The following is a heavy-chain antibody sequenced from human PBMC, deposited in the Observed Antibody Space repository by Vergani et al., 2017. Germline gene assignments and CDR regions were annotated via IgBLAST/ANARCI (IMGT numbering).Heavy chain of an antibody. Sequence: QVQLQESGPGLVKSSETLSLTCSVSFDSIRNLYCNWIRQPPGKGLEWIGCIHYSENTNYNPSLKTRVTISVDTSKNQFSLTLTSVTAADTAVYYCASDTHSGQRADRGGQGILVTVTS. CDR3: ASDTHSGQRADR. D-gene: IGHD6-19*01. CDR2: IHYSENT. J-gene: IGHJ5*02. CDR1: FDSIRNLY. V-gene: IGHV4-59*11.